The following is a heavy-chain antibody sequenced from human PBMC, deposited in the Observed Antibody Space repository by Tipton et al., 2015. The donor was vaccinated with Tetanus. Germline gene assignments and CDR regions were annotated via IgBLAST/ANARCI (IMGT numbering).Heavy chain of an antibody. CDR2: IYTSGST. D-gene: IGHD6-19*01. J-gene: IGHJ4*02. Sequence: TLSLTCTVSGGSISSYYWSWIRQPAGKGLEWIGRIYTSGSTNYNPSLKSRVAMSVDTSKNQFSLKLSSVTAADTAVYYCARDGIAVAELDYWGQGTLVTVSS. V-gene: IGHV4-4*07. CDR1: GGSISSYY. CDR3: ARDGIAVAELDY.